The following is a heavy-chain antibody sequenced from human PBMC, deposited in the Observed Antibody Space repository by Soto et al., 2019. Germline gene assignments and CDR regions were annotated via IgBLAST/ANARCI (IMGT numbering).Heavy chain of an antibody. V-gene: IGHV4-39*01. CDR3: ARLGGYCSSTSCYGFYGMDV. Sequence: SSETLSLTCTVSGGSISSGPYSWGWIRQPPGEGLEWIGTFYYSESTYYNPSLEGRVTMSVDTSKNQFSLKVSSVTVADTAVYYCARLGGYCSSTSCYGFYGMDVWGQGTTVTVSS. J-gene: IGHJ6*02. D-gene: IGHD2-2*01. CDR2: FYYSEST. CDR1: GGSISSGPYS.